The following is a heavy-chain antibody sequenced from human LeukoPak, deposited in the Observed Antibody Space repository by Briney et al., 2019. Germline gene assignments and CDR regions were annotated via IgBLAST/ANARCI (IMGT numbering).Heavy chain of an antibody. CDR2: INHSGTT. CDR1: GGSFSGYY. J-gene: IGHJ4*02. Sequence: SETLSLTCAVYGGSFSGYYWSWIRQPPGKGLGWIGEINHSGTTNYNPSLKSRVTISVDTSKNQFSLKLSSVTAADTAVYYCARRGDSSGWYDDYWGQGTLVTVSS. V-gene: IGHV4-34*01. CDR3: ARRGDSSGWYDDY. D-gene: IGHD6-19*01.